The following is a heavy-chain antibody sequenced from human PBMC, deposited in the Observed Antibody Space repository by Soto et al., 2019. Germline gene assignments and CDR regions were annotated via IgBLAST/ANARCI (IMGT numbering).Heavy chain of an antibody. CDR2: IYYSGST. V-gene: IGHV4-31*03. J-gene: IGHJ6*02. Sequence: SETLSLTCTVSGGSISSGGYYWSWIRQHPGKGLEWIGYIYYSGSTYYNPSLKSRVTISVDTSKNQFSLKPSSVTAADTAVYYCARVWFGESSYYYYYGMDVWGQGTTXXVSS. CDR3: ARVWFGESSYYYYYGMDV. D-gene: IGHD3-10*01. CDR1: GGSISSGGYY.